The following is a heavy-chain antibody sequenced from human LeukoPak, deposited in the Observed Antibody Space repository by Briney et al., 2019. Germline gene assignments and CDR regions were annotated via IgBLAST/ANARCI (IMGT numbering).Heavy chain of an antibody. CDR3: AHGAMYQLDY. V-gene: IGHV3-23*01. CDR1: GFTFNSYS. CDR2: IIGGGGST. J-gene: IGHJ4*02. D-gene: IGHD2-2*01. Sequence: PGGSLRLSCAASGFTFNSYSMNWVRQTPGKGLEWVSGIIGGGGSTYYADSVKGRFTISGDNSRNTLFLQMNSLRAEDTAVYYCAHGAMYQLDYWGQGTLVTVSS.